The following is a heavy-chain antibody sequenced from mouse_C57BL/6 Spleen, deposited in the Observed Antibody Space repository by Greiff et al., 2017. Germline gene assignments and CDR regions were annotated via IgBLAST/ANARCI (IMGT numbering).Heavy chain of an antibody. Sequence: VQLQQSGPELVKPGASVKIPCKASGYTFTDYNMDWVKQSHGKSLEWIGDINPNNGGTIYNQKFKGKATLTVDKSSSTAYMELRSLTSEDTAVYYCARRSNYVYFDVWGTGTTVTVSS. CDR1: GYTFTDYN. V-gene: IGHV1-18*01. D-gene: IGHD2-5*01. CDR3: ARRSNYVYFDV. J-gene: IGHJ1*03. CDR2: INPNNGGT.